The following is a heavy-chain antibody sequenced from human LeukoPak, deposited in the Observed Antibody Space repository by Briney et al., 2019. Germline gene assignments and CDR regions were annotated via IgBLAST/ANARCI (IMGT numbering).Heavy chain of an antibody. CDR2: IIPIFGTA. D-gene: IGHD3-3*01. V-gene: IGHV1-69*13. J-gene: IGHJ6*03. CDR1: GGTFSSYA. CDR3: ARSGLFGLYYYYYMDV. Sequence: SVKVSCKASGGTFSSYAISWVRQAPGQGLEWMGGIIPIFGTANYAQKFQGRVTITADESTSTAYMELSSLRSEDTAVYYCARSGLFGLYYYYYMDVWGKGTTDTVSS.